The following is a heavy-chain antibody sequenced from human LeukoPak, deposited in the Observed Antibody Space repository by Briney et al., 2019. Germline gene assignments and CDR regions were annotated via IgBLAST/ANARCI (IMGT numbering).Heavy chain of an antibody. CDR2: ISNTGRDT. J-gene: IGHJ1*01. CDR3: AHQVPPNDEYFDH. CDR1: GFTFVSYA. V-gene: IGHV3-23*01. Sequence: GGSLRLSCAASGFTFVSYAMSWVRQAPGQGLEWLSGISNTGRDTNYADSLKGRFTISRDNSKNTVFLQMNSLRAEDTAEYFCAHQVPPNDEYFDHWGQGTLVTVSS.